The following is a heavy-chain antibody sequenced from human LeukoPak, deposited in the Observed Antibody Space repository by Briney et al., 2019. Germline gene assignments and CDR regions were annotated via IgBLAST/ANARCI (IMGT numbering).Heavy chain of an antibody. CDR2: ISGSGGST. D-gene: IGHD4-11*01. V-gene: IGHV3-23*01. CDR3: ATHDYSYFDY. Sequence: GGSLRLSCAASGFTVSSNYMSWVRQAPGKGLEWVSAISGSGGSTYYADSVKGRFTISRDNSKNTLYLQMNSLRAEDTAVYYCATHDYSYFDYWGQGTLVTVSS. J-gene: IGHJ4*02. CDR1: GFTVSSNY.